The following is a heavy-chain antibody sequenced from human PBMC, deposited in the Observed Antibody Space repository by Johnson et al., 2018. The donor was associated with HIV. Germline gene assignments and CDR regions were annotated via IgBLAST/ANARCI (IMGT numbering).Heavy chain of an antibody. J-gene: IGHJ3*02. CDR1: GFTVSSSY. CDR3: ARGGSRTTIFGVDINLGGFDI. V-gene: IGHV3-66*01. Sequence: EVQLVESGGGLVQPGGSLRLSCVVSGFTVSSSYLTWVRQAPGKGLEWVSLIYSSGTTDYAGSVKGRFTVSRENAKNSLYLQMNSLRAGDTAVYYCARGGSRTTIFGVDINLGGFDIWGQGTRVTVSS. D-gene: IGHD3-3*01. CDR2: IYSSGTT.